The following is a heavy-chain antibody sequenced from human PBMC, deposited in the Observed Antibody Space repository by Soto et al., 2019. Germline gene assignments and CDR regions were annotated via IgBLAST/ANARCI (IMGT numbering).Heavy chain of an antibody. J-gene: IGHJ6*02. V-gene: IGHV5-10-1*01. CDR1: GYSVTSYW. Sequence: GESLKISCKGSGYSVTSYWISWVRQMPGKGLEWMGRIDPSDSYTNYSPSFQGHVTISADKSISTAYLQWSSLKASDTAMYYCASPTQGGMDVWGQGTTVTVSS. CDR2: IDPSDSYT. CDR3: ASPTQGGMDV.